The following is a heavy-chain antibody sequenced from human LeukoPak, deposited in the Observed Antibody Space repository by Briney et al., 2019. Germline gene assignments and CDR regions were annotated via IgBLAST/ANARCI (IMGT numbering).Heavy chain of an antibody. D-gene: IGHD2-15*01. CDR3: ARADREYCSGGSCYSAYYFDY. V-gene: IGHV1-18*01. CDR1: GYTFTSYG. Sequence: ASVKVSCKAPGYTFTSYGISWVRQAPGQGLEWMGWISAYNGNTNYAQKLQGRVTMTTDTSTSTAYMELRSLRSDDTAVYYCARADREYCSGGSCYSAYYFDYWGQGTLVTVSS. J-gene: IGHJ4*02. CDR2: ISAYNGNT.